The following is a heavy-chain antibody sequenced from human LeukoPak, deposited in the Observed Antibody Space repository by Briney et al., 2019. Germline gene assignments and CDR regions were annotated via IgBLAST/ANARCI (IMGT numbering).Heavy chain of an antibody. CDR2: IYSGGST. V-gene: IGHV3-66*01. D-gene: IGHD4-17*01. CDR1: GFTFSDYW. Sequence: GGSLRLSCTASGFTFSDYWMTWVRQAPGKGPEWVSAIYSGGSTYYADSVKGRFTISRDNSKNTLYLQMNSLRAEDTAVYYCATTVNGIFGDYGEPFFDYWGQGTLVTVSS. J-gene: IGHJ4*02. CDR3: ATTVNGIFGDYGEPFFDY.